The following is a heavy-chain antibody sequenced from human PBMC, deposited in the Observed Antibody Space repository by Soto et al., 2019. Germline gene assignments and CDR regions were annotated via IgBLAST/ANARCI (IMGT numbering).Heavy chain of an antibody. CDR2: IWYDGSNK. D-gene: IGHD3-9*01. CDR1: GFTFSSYG. V-gene: IGHV3-33*03. Sequence: GGSLRLSCAASGFTFSSYGMHWVRQAPGKGLEWVSVIWYDGSNKDYADSVKGRFTISRDNAKNTLYLQMNSLRAEDTAFYYCTKGSAYDILTDFDYWGQGTLVTVSS. J-gene: IGHJ4*02. CDR3: TKGSAYDILTDFDY.